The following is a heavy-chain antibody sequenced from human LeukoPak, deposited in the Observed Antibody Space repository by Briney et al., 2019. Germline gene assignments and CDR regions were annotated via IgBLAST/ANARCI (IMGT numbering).Heavy chain of an antibody. CDR3: ARVRFACSSTSCYPHDAFDI. J-gene: IGHJ3*02. CDR1: GFTFSSYA. CDR2: ISGSGGST. Sequence: GGSLRLSCAASGFTFSSYAMSWVRQAPGKGLEWVSAISGSGGSTYYADSVKGRFTISRDNAKNTLYLQMNSLRAEDTAVYYCARVRFACSSTSCYPHDAFDIWGQGTMVTVSS. V-gene: IGHV3-23*01. D-gene: IGHD2-2*01.